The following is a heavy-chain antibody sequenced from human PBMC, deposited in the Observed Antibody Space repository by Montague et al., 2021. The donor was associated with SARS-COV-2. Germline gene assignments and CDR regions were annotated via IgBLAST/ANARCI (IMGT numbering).Heavy chain of an antibody. CDR2: IGGSGDYT. D-gene: IGHD3-9*01. V-gene: IGHV3-23*01. CDR3: ANHGGLLRTFDWSY. CDR1: GFTFNSYA. J-gene: IGHJ4*02. Sequence: SLRLSCAASGFTFNSYAMSWVRQAPGKGLEWVSGIGGSGDYTHYADSVRGRFTISRDNSKKTLFLQMDNLRADDTAVYYCANHGGLLRTFDWSYWGQGTLVTVSS.